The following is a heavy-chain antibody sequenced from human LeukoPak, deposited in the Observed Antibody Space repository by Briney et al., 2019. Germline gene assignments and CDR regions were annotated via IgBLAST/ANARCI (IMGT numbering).Heavy chain of an antibody. CDR2: INHSGST. V-gene: IGHV4-34*01. D-gene: IGHD6-13*01. J-gene: IGHJ4*02. CDR1: GGSISASY. CDR3: AREGGIAAAVLYYFDY. Sequence: SETLSLTCTVSGGSISASYWSWIRQPPGKGLEWIGEINHSGSTNYNPSLKSRVTISVDTSKNQFSLKLSSVTAADTAVYYCAREGGIAAAVLYYFDYWGQGTLVTVSS.